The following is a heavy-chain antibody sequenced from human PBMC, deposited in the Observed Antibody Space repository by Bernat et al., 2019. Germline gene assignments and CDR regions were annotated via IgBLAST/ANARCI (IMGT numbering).Heavy chain of an antibody. J-gene: IGHJ6*02. CDR3: ARHYGYNTPDGMDV. CDR1: GGSFGTYY. CDR2: MFHSGTT. Sequence: QVQLQESGPGLVKPSETLSLTCTVSGGSFGTYYWIWIRQSPGKGLEWIGYMFHSGTTNYNPSLKSRVTISVDTSKNQFSLKLSSVTDAYTAVYYCARHYGYNTPDGMDVWGQGTTVTVSS. D-gene: IGHD5-18*01. V-gene: IGHV4-59*08.